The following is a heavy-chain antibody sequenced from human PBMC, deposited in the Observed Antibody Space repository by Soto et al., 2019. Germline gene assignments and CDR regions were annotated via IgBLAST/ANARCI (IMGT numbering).Heavy chain of an antibody. V-gene: IGHV4-34*01. J-gene: IGHJ4*02. CDR3: ERDGQQLGLDY. CDR1: GGSFSGYY. Sequence: PSETLSLTCAVYGGSFSGYYWSWIRQPPGKGLEWIGEINHSGSTNYNPSLKSRVTISVDTSKNQFSLKLSSVTAADTAVYYCERDGQQLGLDYWGQGTLITVSS. D-gene: IGHD6-13*01. CDR2: INHSGST.